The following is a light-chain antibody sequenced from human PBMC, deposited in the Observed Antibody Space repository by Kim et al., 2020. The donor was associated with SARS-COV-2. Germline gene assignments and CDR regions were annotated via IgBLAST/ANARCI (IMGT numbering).Light chain of an antibody. J-gene: IGKJ1*01. CDR2: DAS. Sequence: ASIGDRVTITCRASQSISTSLKWYQQKSGKAPNLLIYDASSLRSGVPSRFTGSGSGTDFTLTITNLQPDDFATYSCHPPYRSLWTFCQSPKV. CDR3: HPPYRSLWT. CDR1: QSISTS. V-gene: IGKV1-39*01.